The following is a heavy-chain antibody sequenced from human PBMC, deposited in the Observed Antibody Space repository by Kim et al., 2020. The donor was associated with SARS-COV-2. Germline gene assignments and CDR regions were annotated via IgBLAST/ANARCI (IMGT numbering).Heavy chain of an antibody. V-gene: IGHV4-34*01. Sequence: SETLSLTCAVYGGSFSGYYWSWIRQPPGKGLEWIGEINHSGSTNYNPSLKSRVTISVDTSKNQFSLKLSSVTAADTAVYYCARLPRKRLGRHAFDIWGQGTMVTVSS. CDR1: GGSFSGYY. CDR2: INHSGST. D-gene: IGHD5-12*01. J-gene: IGHJ3*02. CDR3: ARLPRKRLGRHAFDI.